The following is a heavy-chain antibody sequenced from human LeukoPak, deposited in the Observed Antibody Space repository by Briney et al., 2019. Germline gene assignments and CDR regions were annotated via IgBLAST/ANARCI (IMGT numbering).Heavy chain of an antibody. J-gene: IGHJ5*02. D-gene: IGHD6-19*01. CDR2: INHSGST. CDR1: GYSISSGYY. Sequence: SETLSLTCTVSGYSISSGYYWSWIRQPPGKGLEWIGEINHSGSTNYNPSLKSRVTISVDTSKNQFSLKLSSVTAADTAVYYCARGDPTSAVAGTMNWFDPWGQGTLVTVSS. V-gene: IGHV4-38-2*02. CDR3: ARGDPTSAVAGTMNWFDP.